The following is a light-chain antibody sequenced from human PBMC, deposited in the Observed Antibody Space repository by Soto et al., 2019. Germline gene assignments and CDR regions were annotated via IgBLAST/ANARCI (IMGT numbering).Light chain of an antibody. CDR2: TAS. J-gene: IGKJ2*01. CDR3: QQTYSSPQT. Sequence: DIQMTQSPSSLSASVGDRVTITCRASQTITSYLNWYQQKPGKAPKLLIYTASNLQSGVPSRFSGSGSGTEFTLTISSLQPEDFATYYCQQTYSSPQTFGQGTKLEIK. V-gene: IGKV1-39*01. CDR1: QTITSY.